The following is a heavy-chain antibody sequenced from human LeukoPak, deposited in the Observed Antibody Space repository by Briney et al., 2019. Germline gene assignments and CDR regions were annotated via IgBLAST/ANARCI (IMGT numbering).Heavy chain of an antibody. CDR1: GFTFTTYA. Sequence: GGSLRLSCAASGFTFTTYAMNWVRQAPGKGLEWITSILTSDGNPYFADSVKGRFTISRDNSKNTVDLQMNSLRAEDTAVYYCARTSGWYPYFDYWGQGTLVTVSS. CDR2: ILTSDGNP. J-gene: IGHJ4*02. V-gene: IGHV3-23*01. CDR3: ARTSGWYPYFDY. D-gene: IGHD6-19*01.